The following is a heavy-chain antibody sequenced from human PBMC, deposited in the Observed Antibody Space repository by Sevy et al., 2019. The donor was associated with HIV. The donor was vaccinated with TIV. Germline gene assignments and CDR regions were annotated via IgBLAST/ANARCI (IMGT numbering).Heavy chain of an antibody. CDR3: ARDLGYCSSTSCSTGGY. CDR1: GYTFTSYG. Sequence: ASVKVSCKASGYTFTSYGISWVRQAPGQGLEWMGWISAYNGNTNYAQKLQGRVTMTTDTSTGTAYMELGSLRSDDTAVYYCARDLGYCSSTSCSTGGYWGQGTLVTVSS. D-gene: IGHD2-2*01. J-gene: IGHJ4*02. V-gene: IGHV1-18*01. CDR2: ISAYNGNT.